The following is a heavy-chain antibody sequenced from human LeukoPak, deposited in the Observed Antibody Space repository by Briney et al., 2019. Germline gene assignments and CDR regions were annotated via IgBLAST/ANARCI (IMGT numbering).Heavy chain of an antibody. CDR1: GVSISSSSYY. V-gene: IGHV4-39*01. Sequence: SETLSLTCTVSGVSISSSSYYWGWIRQPPGKGLEWIGSIYYSGSTYYNPSLKSRVTISVDTSKNQFSLKLSSVTAADTAVYYGARKTRGAYASYWGQGTLVTVSS. J-gene: IGHJ4*02. CDR2: IYYSGST. D-gene: IGHD4-17*01. CDR3: ARKTRGAYASY.